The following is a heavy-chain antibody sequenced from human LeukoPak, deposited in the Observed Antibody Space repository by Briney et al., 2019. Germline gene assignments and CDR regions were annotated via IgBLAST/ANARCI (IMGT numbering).Heavy chain of an antibody. CDR2: IYYSGST. V-gene: IGHV4-39*07. J-gene: IGHJ6*02. CDR1: GGSISSSSYY. CDR3: ARFELATTVTTTSYYGMDV. D-gene: IGHD4-17*01. Sequence: SETLSLTCTVSGGSISSSSYYWGWIRQPPGKGLEWIGSIYYSGSTYYNPSLKSRVTISVDTSKNQFSLKLSSVTAADTAVYYCARFELATTVTTTSYYGMDVWGQGTAVTVSS.